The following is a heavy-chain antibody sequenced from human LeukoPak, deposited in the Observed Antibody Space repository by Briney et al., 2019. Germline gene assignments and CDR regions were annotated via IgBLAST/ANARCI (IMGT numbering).Heavy chain of an antibody. CDR2: IYSGGST. CDR3: ARIRTTVADY. D-gene: IGHD4-23*01. V-gene: IGHV3-66*01. J-gene: IGHJ4*02. Sequence: GGSLRLSCAASGFTVSSNYMSWVRQAPGKGLEWVSVIYSGGSTYYADSVKGRLTISRDNSKNTLYLQMNSLRAEDTAVYYCARIRTTVADYWGQGTLVTVSS. CDR1: GFTVSSNY.